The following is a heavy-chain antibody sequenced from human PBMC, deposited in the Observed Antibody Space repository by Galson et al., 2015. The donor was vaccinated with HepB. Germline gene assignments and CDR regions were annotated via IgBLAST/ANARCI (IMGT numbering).Heavy chain of an antibody. Sequence: SLRLSCAASGFTVTNNFMNWVRQAPGKGLEWVSIMYSDGSTYYADSVKGRFTISRVNSKNTLYLQMGSLRAEDAAIYYCARGSDSYWSPLTYWGQGTLVTVSA. CDR2: MYSDGST. J-gene: IGHJ4*02. CDR3: ARGSDSYWSPLTY. V-gene: IGHV3-66*01. CDR1: GFTVTNNF. D-gene: IGHD1-26*01.